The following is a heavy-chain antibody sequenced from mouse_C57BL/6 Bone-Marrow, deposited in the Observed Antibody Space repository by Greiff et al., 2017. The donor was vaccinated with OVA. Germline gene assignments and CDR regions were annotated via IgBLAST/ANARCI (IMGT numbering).Heavy chain of an antibody. CDR1: GFSFNTYA. Sequence: EVKVVESGGGLVQPKGSLKLSCAASGFSFNTYAMNWVRQAPGKGLEWVARIRSKSNNYATYYADSVKDRFTISRDDSESMLYLQMNNLKTEDTAMYYWVRQVYWYFDVLGTGTTVTVSS. CDR3: VRQVYWYFDV. V-gene: IGHV10-1*01. CDR2: IRSKSNNYAT. J-gene: IGHJ1*03.